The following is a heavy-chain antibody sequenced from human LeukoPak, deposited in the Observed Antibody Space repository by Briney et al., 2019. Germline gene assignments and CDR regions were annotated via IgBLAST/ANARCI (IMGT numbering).Heavy chain of an antibody. V-gene: IGHV3-9*03. J-gene: IGHJ4*02. CDR3: AKEIFSGLLYIDY. Sequence: GGSLRLSCAASGFTFDDYAMHWVRQAPGKGLEWVSGISWNSGSIGYADSVKGRFTISRDNAKNSLYLQMNSLRPEDMAVYYCAKEIFSGLLYIDYWGQGTLVTVSS. CDR2: ISWNSGSI. D-gene: IGHD5-12*01. CDR1: GFTFDDYA.